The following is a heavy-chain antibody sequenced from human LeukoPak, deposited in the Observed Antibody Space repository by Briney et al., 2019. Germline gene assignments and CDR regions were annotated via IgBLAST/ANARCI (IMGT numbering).Heavy chain of an antibody. D-gene: IGHD6-13*01. CDR3: ARGPGPGVAAAGTKNWFDP. CDR2: IYYSGNT. V-gene: IGHV4-39*07. Sequence: SETLSLTCTVSTGSSRSSSYYWGWIRQPPGKGLEWIGSIYYSGNTYYNPSLKSRVTISVDTSKNQFSLKLSSVTAADTAVYYCARGPGPGVAAAGTKNWFDPWGQGTLVTVSS. CDR1: TGSSRSSSYY. J-gene: IGHJ5*02.